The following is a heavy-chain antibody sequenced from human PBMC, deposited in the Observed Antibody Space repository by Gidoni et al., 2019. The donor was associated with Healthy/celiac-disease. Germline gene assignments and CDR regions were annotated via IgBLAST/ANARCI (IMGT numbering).Heavy chain of an antibody. J-gene: IGHJ4*02. D-gene: IGHD1-26*01. V-gene: IGHV3-48*01. CDR3: ASSSGSYDHYYFDY. Sequence: EVQLVESGGGLVQPGGSLRLSCAASGFTFSSYSMNWVRQAPGKGLEWVSYISSSSSTIYYADSVKGRFTISRDNAKNSLYLQMNSLRAEDTAVYYCASSSGSYDHYYFDYWGQGTLVTVSS. CDR2: ISSSSSTI. CDR1: GFTFSSYS.